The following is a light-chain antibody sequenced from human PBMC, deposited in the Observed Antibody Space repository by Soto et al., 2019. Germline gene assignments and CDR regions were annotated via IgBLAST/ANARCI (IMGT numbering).Light chain of an antibody. V-gene: IGKV3-20*01. CDR3: QQSYNVLSWT. CDR1: QSVSNNY. J-gene: IGKJ1*01. CDR2: GAS. Sequence: ELVLPQSPGTLSLSPGAGANLSRRASQSVSNNYLAWYQQKPCQAPRLLIYGASNRATGIPDRFSGSGSGTDFTLTISSLQPEDFASYYCQQSYNVLSWTVGQGTKVEIK.